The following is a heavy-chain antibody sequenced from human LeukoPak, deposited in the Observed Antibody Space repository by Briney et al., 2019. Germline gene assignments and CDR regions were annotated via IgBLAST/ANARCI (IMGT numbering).Heavy chain of an antibody. CDR1: GFTFSNYW. D-gene: IGHD4-17*01. CDR2: IKQDGSEK. CDR3: ARWAYGFDD. Sequence: GGSLRLSCAASGFTFSNYWMSWVRQAPGKRLEWVANIKQDGSEKYYVDSVKGRFTISRDNAKNSLDLQMNNLRAEDTAVYYCARWAYGFDDWGQGTLVTVSS. V-gene: IGHV3-7*01. J-gene: IGHJ4*02.